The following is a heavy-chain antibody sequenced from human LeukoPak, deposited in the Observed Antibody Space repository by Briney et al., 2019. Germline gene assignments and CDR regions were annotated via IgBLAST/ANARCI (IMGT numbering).Heavy chain of an antibody. CDR3: ARDLNREDFDY. CDR2: IWFDGSAK. Sequence: GGSLRLSCAASGFGFSSYDMHWVRQAPGKGLEWVAIIWFDGSAKYYGDSVKGRFTTSRDNSKNTLYLQMNSLRVEDTAVYYCARDLNREDFDYWGQGTLVAVSS. D-gene: IGHD1-14*01. CDR1: GFGFSSYD. V-gene: IGHV3-33*01. J-gene: IGHJ4*02.